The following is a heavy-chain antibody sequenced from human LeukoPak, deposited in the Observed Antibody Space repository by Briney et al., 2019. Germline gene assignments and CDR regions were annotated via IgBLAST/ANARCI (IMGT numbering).Heavy chain of an antibody. Sequence: GGSLRLSCAASGFTFSSFWMHWVRQAPGKGLEWVSVISGGGGSTYYADSVKGRFTISRDNSKNTLYLQMNSLRAEDTAVYYCARDSVDPDYGEGYFDYWGQGTLVTVSS. D-gene: IGHD4-17*01. J-gene: IGHJ4*02. CDR2: ISGGGGST. CDR1: GFTFSSFW. V-gene: IGHV3-23*01. CDR3: ARDSVDPDYGEGYFDY.